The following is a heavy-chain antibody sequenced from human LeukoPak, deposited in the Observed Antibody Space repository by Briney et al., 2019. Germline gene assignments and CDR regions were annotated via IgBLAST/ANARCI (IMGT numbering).Heavy chain of an antibody. CDR3: ARDKVNYDYFDY. V-gene: IGHV4-61*02. Sequence: SQTLSLTCTVSGGSISSGSYYWGWDRQPAGRGLEWIVRIYTSGSTNYNPSLKSRITITVNTSKNQFSLKLSSVTAADTAVYYCARDKVNYDYFDYWGQGTLVTVSS. CDR1: GGSISSGSYY. CDR2: IYTSGST. D-gene: IGHD1-7*01. J-gene: IGHJ4*02.